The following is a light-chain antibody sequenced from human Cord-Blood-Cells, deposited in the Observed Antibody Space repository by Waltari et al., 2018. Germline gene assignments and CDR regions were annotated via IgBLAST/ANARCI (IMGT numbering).Light chain of an antibody. CDR3: QQSYSTLT. CDR1: QSISSY. CDR2: AAS. V-gene: IGKV1-39*01. J-gene: IGKJ4*01. Sequence: DIQMTNSPSSLSASVEDRVTITCRASQSISSYLNWYQQKPGKAPKLLIYAASSLQSGVPSRFSGSGSGTDFTLTISSLQPEDFATYYCQQSYSTLTFGGGTKVEIK.